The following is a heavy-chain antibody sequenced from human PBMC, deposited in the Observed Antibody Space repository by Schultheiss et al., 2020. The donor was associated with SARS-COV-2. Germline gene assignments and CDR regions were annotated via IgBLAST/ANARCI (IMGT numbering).Heavy chain of an antibody. CDR3: ARVMGGYYYYGMDV. V-gene: IGHV3-48*01. J-gene: IGHJ6*02. CDR1: GFTFSSYS. D-gene: IGHD3-10*01. CDR2: INTTAIVK. Sequence: GGSLRLSCAASGFTFSSYSMNWVRQAPGKGLERVSLINTTAIVKNYADSVKGRFTISRDNSKNTLYLQMNSLRAEDTAVYYCARVMGGYYYYGMDVWGQGTTVTVSS.